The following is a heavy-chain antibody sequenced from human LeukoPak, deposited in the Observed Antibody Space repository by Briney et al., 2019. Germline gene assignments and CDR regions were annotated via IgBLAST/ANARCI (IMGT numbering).Heavy chain of an antibody. CDR3: ARVLAAAGTLHFDH. CDR2: ISSRSSYI. J-gene: IGHJ4*02. D-gene: IGHD6-13*01. CDR1: GFTFSSYS. Sequence: KPGGSLRLSCAASGFTFSSYSMNWVRQAPGKGLEWVSSISSRSSYIYYADSVKGRFTISRDDAKNSLNLQMNGLRAEDTAVYYCARVLAAAGTLHFDHWGQGVLVSVSS. V-gene: IGHV3-21*01.